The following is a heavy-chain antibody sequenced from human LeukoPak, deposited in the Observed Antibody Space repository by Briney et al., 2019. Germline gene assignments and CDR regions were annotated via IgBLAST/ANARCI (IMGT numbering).Heavy chain of an antibody. Sequence: GASVKVSCKTSGYSFRDYYMHSVRQAPGQGLEWMGWINPNSGGTSSAQKFQGRVTMTRDTSITTVYMEVNWLTSDDTVIYYCARADRLDGGAYLIGPWGQGTLVTVSS. D-gene: IGHD2-21*01. CDR1: GYSFRDYY. V-gene: IGHV1-2*02. J-gene: IGHJ5*02. CDR3: ARADRLDGGAYLIGP. CDR2: INPNSGGT.